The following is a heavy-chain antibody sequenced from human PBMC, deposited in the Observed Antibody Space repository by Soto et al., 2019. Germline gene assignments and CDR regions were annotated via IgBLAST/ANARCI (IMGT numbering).Heavy chain of an antibody. Sequence: SETLSLTCTVSGDSINFYHWTWIRQPPGKGLEWMGYIYYTGSTNYNPSLKSRISNSIDTSKNQFSLKLSSVTAADTAVYYCARVARTGQYYFDFWGQGALVTVSS. V-gene: IGHV4-59*01. CDR3: ARVARTGQYYFDF. CDR1: GDSINFYH. J-gene: IGHJ4*02. D-gene: IGHD1-1*01. CDR2: IYYTGST.